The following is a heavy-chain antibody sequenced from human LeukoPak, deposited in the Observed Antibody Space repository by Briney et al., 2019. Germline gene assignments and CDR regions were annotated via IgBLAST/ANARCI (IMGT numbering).Heavy chain of an antibody. CDR2: IYFSGNT. Sequence: SETLSLTCTVSGGSISSYYWNWFRQPPGKGLEWIGYIYFSGNTKYNPSLESRVTILVDTSKNQFSLKLSSVTAADTAVYYCARAGEVVPAAPYYYYMDVWGKGTTVTVSS. D-gene: IGHD2-2*01. V-gene: IGHV4-59*08. CDR1: GGSISSYY. J-gene: IGHJ6*03. CDR3: ARAGEVVPAAPYYYYMDV.